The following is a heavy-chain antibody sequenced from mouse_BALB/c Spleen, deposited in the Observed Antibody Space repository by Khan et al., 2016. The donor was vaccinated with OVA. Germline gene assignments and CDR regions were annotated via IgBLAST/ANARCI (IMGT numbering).Heavy chain of an antibody. V-gene: IGHV1-9*01. CDR2: ILPGRVNN. J-gene: IGHJ4*01. CDR1: GYTFSSYW. Sequence: QVQLQQSGAELMKPGASVKISCKATGYTFSSYWIEWVKQRPGHGLEWIGEILPGRVNNIFNEKFKGTATITADTSSNLAYMQLSSLTSEDSSVYYCARGAGTTYGMDYWGQGTSDTVSS. D-gene: IGHD4-1*01. CDR3: ARGAGTTYGMDY.